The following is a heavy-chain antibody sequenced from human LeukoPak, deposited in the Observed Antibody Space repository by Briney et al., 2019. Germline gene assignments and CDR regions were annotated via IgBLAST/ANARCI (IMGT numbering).Heavy chain of an antibody. D-gene: IGHD2-21*01. CDR3: TVLSILWYYFDY. J-gene: IGHJ4*02. CDR2: IYYSGST. V-gene: IGHV4-39*07. Sequence: PSETLSLTCNVSGGSISSSSYYWGWIRQPPGKGLEWIGSIYYSGSTYYNPSLKSRVTISVDTSKNQFSLKLSSVTAADTAVYYCTVLSILWYYFDYWGQGTLVTVSS. CDR1: GGSISSSSYY.